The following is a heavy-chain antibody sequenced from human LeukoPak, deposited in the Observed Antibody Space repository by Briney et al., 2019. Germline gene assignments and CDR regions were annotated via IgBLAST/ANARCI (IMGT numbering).Heavy chain of an antibody. CDR1: GGSFSGYY. J-gene: IGHJ5*02. D-gene: IGHD3-9*01. CDR3: ARVNRAYYDILTGYSGYNWFDP. CDR2: INHSGST. V-gene: IGHV4-34*01. Sequence: PSETLSLTCAVYGGSFSGYYWSWIRQPPGKGLEWIGEINHSGSTNYNPSLKSRVTISVDTSKNQFSLKLSSVTAADTAVYYCARVNRAYYDILTGYSGYNWFDPWGQGTLVTVSS.